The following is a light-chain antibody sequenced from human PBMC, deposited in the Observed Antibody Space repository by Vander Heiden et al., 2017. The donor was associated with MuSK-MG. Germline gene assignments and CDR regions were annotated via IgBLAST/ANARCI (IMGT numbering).Light chain of an antibody. V-gene: IGKV3-20*01. CDR1: QNVDRNY. CDR2: DTS. Sequence: VLTLSPPTLSLSPGDRASLSCCSRQNVDRNYLAWYQHKLGEAPRLLISDTSTRAPGVPARFSGRGSGTEFTLTISSLEPEDFAVYYCQQYGTLPLSFGGGTKVEIK. J-gene: IGKJ4*01. CDR3: QQYGTLPLS.